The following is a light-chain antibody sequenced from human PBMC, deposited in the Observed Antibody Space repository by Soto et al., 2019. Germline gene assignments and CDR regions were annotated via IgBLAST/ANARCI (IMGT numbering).Light chain of an antibody. J-gene: IGKJ1*01. V-gene: IGKV1-5*03. CDR1: QTISSW. Sequence: DIQMTQSPSTLSGSVGDRVTITCRASQTISSWLAWYQQKPGKAPKLLIYKASTLKSGVPSRFSGSGSGTEFTLTISSLQTDDFATYYCQHYNSYSEAFGQGTKVYLK. CDR3: QHYNSYSEA. CDR2: KAS.